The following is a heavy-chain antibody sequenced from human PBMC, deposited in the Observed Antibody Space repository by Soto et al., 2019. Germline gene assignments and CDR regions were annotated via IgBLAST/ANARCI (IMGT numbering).Heavy chain of an antibody. CDR1: GGTFSSYA. V-gene: IGHV1-69*13. CDR3: ARDPDAAAMVSVYYYGMDV. CDR2: IIPIFGTA. J-gene: IGHJ6*02. D-gene: IGHD2-2*01. Sequence: VASVKVSCKASGGTFSSYAISWVRQAPGQGLEWMGGIIPIFGTANYAQKFQGRVTITADESTSTAYMELSSLRSEDTAVYYCARDPDAAAMVSVYYYGMDVWGQGTTVTVSS.